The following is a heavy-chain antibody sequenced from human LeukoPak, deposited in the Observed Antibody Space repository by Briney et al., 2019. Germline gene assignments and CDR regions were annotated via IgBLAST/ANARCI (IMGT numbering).Heavy chain of an antibody. CDR2: IYHSGST. J-gene: IGHJ5*02. V-gene: IGHV4-38-2*02. CDR1: GYSISSGYY. D-gene: IGHD6-19*01. Sequence: SETLSLTCTVSGYSISSGYYWGCIRQPPGRGLEWIGSIYHSGSTYYNPSLKSRVTISVDTSKNQFSLKLSSVTAADTAVYYCAGTLGSGWTNWFDPWGQGTLVTVSS. CDR3: AGTLGSGWTNWFDP.